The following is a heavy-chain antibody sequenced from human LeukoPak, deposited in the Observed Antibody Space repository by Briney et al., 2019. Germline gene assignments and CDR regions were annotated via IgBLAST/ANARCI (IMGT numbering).Heavy chain of an antibody. CDR2: ISSSSSYI. V-gene: IGHV3-21*01. J-gene: IGHJ4*02. CDR1: GFTFSSYS. D-gene: IGHD3-10*01. Sequence: GGSLRLSCAASGFTFSSYSMNWVRQAPGKGLEWVSSISSSSSYIYHADSVKGRFTISRDNAKNSLYLQMNSLRAEDTAVYYCARVGQITMVRGGPVDYWGQGTLVTVSS. CDR3: ARVGQITMVRGGPVDY.